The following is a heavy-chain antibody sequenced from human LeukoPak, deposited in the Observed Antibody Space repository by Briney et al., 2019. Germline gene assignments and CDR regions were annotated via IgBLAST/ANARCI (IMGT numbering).Heavy chain of an antibody. CDR3: TRVGNY. Sequence: GGSLKLSCAASGFTFSGSAMHWVRQAPGKGLEWVCRIRSKANSYATAYAVTVKVTITNSRDDSKSTAYLQINSLKTEDTAVYYCTRVGNYWGQGTLVTVPS. D-gene: IGHD1-26*01. CDR2: IRSKANSYAT. CDR1: GFTFSGSA. J-gene: IGHJ4*02. V-gene: IGHV3-73*01.